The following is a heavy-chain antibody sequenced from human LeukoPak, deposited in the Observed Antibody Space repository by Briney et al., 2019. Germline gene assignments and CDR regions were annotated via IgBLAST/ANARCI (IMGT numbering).Heavy chain of an antibody. D-gene: IGHD3-10*01. V-gene: IGHV3-30*04. CDR3: VRGSKIRGVIPEGEFDY. CDR2: ISYDGKKT. CDR1: GFTFSHFA. J-gene: IGHJ4*02. Sequence: GGSLRLSCEASGFTFSHFAMHWVRRAPGKWLEWVAVISYDGKKTYYADSVKGRFTLSRDASQDTVYLQMNSLRDNDTALYYCVRGSKIRGVIPEGEFDYWGQGTLVTVSS.